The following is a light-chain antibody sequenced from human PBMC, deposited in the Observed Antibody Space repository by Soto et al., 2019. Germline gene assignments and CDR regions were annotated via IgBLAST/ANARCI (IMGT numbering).Light chain of an antibody. CDR2: DVT. CDR1: SSDIGGYNC. Sequence: QSALPQPRSVSGSPGQSVTISCTGTSSDIGGYNCVSWYQQHPGKAPQLLIFDVTRRPSGVPDRFSGSKSGNTASLTISGLQAEDEADYYCSSYTSSSPWVFGGGTKLTVL. J-gene: IGLJ3*02. V-gene: IGLV2-11*01. CDR3: SSYTSSSPWV.